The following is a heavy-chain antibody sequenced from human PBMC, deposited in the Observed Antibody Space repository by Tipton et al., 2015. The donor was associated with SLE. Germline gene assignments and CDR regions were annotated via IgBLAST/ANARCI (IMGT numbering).Heavy chain of an antibody. CDR2: ISYSGST. J-gene: IGHJ4*02. Sequence: TLSLTCTVSGGSISSGDYYWSWIRQPPGKGLEWIAYISYSGSTYYNPSLKSRVTISVDTSKNQFSLKLSSVTAADTAVYYCASRVLISGGYFDYWGQGTLVTVSS. D-gene: IGHD3-16*01. CDR3: ASRVLISGGYFDY. V-gene: IGHV4-30-4*01. CDR1: GGSISSGDYY.